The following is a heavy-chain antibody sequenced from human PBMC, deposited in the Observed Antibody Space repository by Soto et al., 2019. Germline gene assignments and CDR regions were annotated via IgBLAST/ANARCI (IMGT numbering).Heavy chain of an antibody. CDR1: GFTVSSNY. D-gene: IGHD6-13*01. V-gene: IGHV3-66*01. Sequence: VPLVESGGGLVQPGGSLRLSCAASGFTVSSNYMSWVRQAPGKGLEWVSVIYSGGSTYYADSVKGRFTISRDNSKNTLYLQMNSLRAEDTAVYYCARGGASSSWYGYYFDYWGQGTLVTVSS. CDR3: ARGGASSSWYGYYFDY. J-gene: IGHJ4*02. CDR2: IYSGGST.